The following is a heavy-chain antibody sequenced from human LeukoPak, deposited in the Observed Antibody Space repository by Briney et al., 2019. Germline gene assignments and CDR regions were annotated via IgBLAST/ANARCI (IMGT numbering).Heavy chain of an antibody. CDR3: ARAGYSYATGYQFDY. Sequence: KPSETLSLTCTVSRGSISNYYWTWIRLPPGKGLEWIGYIYYTGATYYNPSLKSRVTISLDTSKNQFPLKLTSVTAADAAVYYCARAGYSYATGYQFDYWGQGALVTVSS. V-gene: IGHV4-59*01. CDR2: IYYTGAT. CDR1: RGSISNYY. J-gene: IGHJ4*02. D-gene: IGHD5-18*01.